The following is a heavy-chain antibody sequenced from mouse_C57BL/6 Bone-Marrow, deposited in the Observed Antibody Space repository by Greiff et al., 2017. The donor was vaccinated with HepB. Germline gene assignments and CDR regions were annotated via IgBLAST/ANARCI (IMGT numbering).Heavy chain of an antibody. CDR3: AGGSSPWDFDV. Sequence: QVQLKQPGAELVRPGSSVKLSCKASGYTFTSYWMHWVKQRPIQGLEWIGNIDPSDSETHYNQKFKDKATLTVDKSSSTAYMQLSSLTSEDSAVYYFAGGSSPWDFDVWGTGTTVTVSS. J-gene: IGHJ1*03. CDR2: IDPSDSET. D-gene: IGHD1-1*01. V-gene: IGHV1-52*01. CDR1: GYTFTSYW.